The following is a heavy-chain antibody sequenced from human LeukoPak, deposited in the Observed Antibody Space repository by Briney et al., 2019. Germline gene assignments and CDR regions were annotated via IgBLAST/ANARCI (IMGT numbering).Heavy chain of an antibody. J-gene: IGHJ6*02. CDR3: ARDIGDYYYYGMDV. D-gene: IGHD3-10*01. V-gene: IGHV7-4-1*02. CDR2: INTNTGNP. Sequence: ASVKVSCKASGYTFTSYAMNWVRQAPGQGLEWMGWINTNTGNPTYAQGFTGRFVFSLDTSVSTAYLQISSLKAEDTAVYYCARDIGDYYYYGMDVWGQGTTVTVSS. CDR1: GYTFTSYA.